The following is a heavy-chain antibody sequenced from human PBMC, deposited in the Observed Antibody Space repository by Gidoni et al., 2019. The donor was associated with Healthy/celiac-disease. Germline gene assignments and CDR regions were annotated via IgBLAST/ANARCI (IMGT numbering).Heavy chain of an antibody. V-gene: IGHV1-69*01. CDR1: GGTFSSYA. CDR2: IIPIFGTA. D-gene: IGHD3-22*01. J-gene: IGHJ6*02. Sequence: QVQLVQSGAEVKKPESSVKVSCKASGGTFSSYAISWVRQAPGQGLEWMGGIIPIFGTANYAQKFQGRVTITADESTSTAYMELSSLRSEDTAVYYCARGGDYYDSSKYYYYGMDVWGQGTTVTVSS. CDR3: ARGGDYYDSSKYYYYGMDV.